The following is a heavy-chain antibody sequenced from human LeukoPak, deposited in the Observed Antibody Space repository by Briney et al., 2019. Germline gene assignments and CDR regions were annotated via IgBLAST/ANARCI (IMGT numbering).Heavy chain of an antibody. V-gene: IGHV3-74*01. Sequence: PGGSLRLSCAASGFTFSTYWMYWVRQAPGKGLVWVSRIHSDGSTTNYADPVKGRFTVSRDNAKNTLYLQMNSLRVEDTAVYYCARSYRGTFDIWGQGTMVIVSS. CDR3: ARSYRGTFDI. J-gene: IGHJ3*02. CDR2: IHSDGSTT. CDR1: GFTFSTYW. D-gene: IGHD3-10*01.